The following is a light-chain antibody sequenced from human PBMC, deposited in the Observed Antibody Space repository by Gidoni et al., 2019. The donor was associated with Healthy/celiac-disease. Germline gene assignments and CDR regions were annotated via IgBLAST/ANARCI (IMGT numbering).Light chain of an antibody. CDR3: MQATQFAIT. J-gene: IGKJ5*01. CDR2: TIS. V-gene: IGKV2-24*01. CDR1: QSLVHSDGNTS. Sequence: DIVMTQTPLSSPVTLGQPASISCRSSQSLVHSDGNTSLSWLQQRPGQPPRLLIYTISNRFSGVPDRCSGRGAGTEFTLKISRVEAEDVGVYYCMQATQFAITFXXXTRLEIK.